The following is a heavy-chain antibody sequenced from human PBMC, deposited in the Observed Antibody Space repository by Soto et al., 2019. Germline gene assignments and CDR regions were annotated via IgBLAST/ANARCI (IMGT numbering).Heavy chain of an antibody. CDR1: GFTFSNYW. D-gene: IGHD2-15*01. V-gene: IGHV3-74*02. Sequence: EVQLVESGGGLVQPGGSLRLSCAASGFTFSNYWMYWVRQAPGKGLEWVSRINSDGSVSSHADSVKGRLTISRDNVKNTLYLHMDSVRAEDTDVYYCARGDCVGGTCYSLAGSFYYYMDVWGKGTTVTVFS. J-gene: IGHJ6*03. CDR2: INSDGSVS. CDR3: ARGDCVGGTCYSLAGSFYYYMDV.